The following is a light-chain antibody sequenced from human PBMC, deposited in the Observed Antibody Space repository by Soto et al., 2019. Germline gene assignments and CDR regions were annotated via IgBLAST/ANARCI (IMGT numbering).Light chain of an antibody. CDR1: QSVSSTS. J-gene: IGKJ2*01. CDR2: GAS. V-gene: IGKV3-20*01. Sequence: EIVLTQSPGTLSLSPGERATLSCRASQSVSSTSLAWYQQKPGQAPRRLIYGASSRATDIPDRFSGSGSGTSFSLTISRLEPEDFAVYYCQQYGNSPPRYTFGQGTKLEIK. CDR3: QQYGNSPPRYT.